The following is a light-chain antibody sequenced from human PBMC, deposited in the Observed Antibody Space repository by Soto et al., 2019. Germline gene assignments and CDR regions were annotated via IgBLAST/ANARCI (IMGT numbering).Light chain of an antibody. J-gene: IGLJ2*01. CDR2: EGS. CDR3: CSYAGSSTLV. Sequence: QSALTQPASVSGSPGQSINISCTGTSSDVGRYNLVSWYQQHPGKAPKLMIYEGSKRPSGVSKRFSGSKSGNTASLTISGLQAEDEADYYCCSYAGSSTLVFGGGTKLTVL. CDR1: SSDVGRYNL. V-gene: IGLV2-23*01.